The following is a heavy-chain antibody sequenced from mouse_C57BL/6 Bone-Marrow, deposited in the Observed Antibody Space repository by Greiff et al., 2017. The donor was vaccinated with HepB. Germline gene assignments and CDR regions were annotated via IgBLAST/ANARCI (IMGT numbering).Heavy chain of an antibody. J-gene: IGHJ2*01. D-gene: IGHD2-2*01. CDR2: MSNSGST. CDR3: ARDTVVTTGFDY. Sequence: VQLQQSGPGLAKPSQTLSLTCSVTGYSITSDYWNWIRQFPGNKLEYMGYMSNSGSTYYNQSHKSRISITRDKPKNKYSLQLNSVTTEDTATYYCARDTVVTTGFDYWGQGTTLTVSS. CDR1: GYSITSDY. V-gene: IGHV3-8*01.